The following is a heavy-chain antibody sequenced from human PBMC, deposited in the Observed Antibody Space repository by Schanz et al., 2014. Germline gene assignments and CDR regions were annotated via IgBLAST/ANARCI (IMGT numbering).Heavy chain of an antibody. J-gene: IGHJ4*02. CDR1: GFTFSGYS. CDR3: VRDSFFAFDY. Sequence: EVQLLESGGGLVQPGGSLRLSCAASGFTFSGYSMNWVRQAPGKGLEWVAYISSSSSTIHYADSVKGRFTISRDNAKNSVFLQMNSLRAEDTAVYYCVRDSFFAFDYWGQGTLVNVSS. CDR2: ISSSSSTI. D-gene: IGHD3-3*01. V-gene: IGHV3-48*01.